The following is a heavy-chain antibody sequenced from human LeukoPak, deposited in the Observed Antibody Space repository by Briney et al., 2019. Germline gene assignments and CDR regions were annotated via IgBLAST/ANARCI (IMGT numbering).Heavy chain of an antibody. CDR1: GGSIRSYY. V-gene: IGHV4-59*08. D-gene: IGHD4-17*01. Sequence: PSETLSLTCTVFGGSIRSYYWSWIRQPPGKGLEWIGYIHDRGYTNYNPSLKSRVTISVDTSKNQFSLKLSSVTAADTAVYYCARHARYGDFDYWGQGTLVTVSS. CDR2: IHDRGYT. J-gene: IGHJ4*02. CDR3: ARHARYGDFDY.